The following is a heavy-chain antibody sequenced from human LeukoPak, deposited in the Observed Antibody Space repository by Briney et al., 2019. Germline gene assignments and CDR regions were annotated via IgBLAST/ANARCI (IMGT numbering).Heavy chain of an antibody. Sequence: SETLSLTCTVSGGSISSYYWSWIRQPPGKGLEWIGYIYYSGSTNYNPSLKSRVTISVDTSKNQFSLKLSSVTAADTAVHYCATHILTGYYDAFDIWGQGTMVTVSS. CDR2: IYYSGST. CDR3: ATHILTGYYDAFDI. CDR1: GGSISSYY. D-gene: IGHD3-9*01. J-gene: IGHJ3*02. V-gene: IGHV4-59*01.